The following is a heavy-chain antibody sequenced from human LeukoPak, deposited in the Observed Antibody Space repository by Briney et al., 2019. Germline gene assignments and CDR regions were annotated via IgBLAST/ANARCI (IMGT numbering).Heavy chain of an antibody. CDR1: GFTFSSCS. D-gene: IGHD3-9*01. V-gene: IGHV3-21*06. J-gene: IGHJ4*02. Sequence: PGGSLRLSCAASGFTFSSCSMNWVRQAPGKGLEWVSCTSSSSTYIYYADSVKGRFTISRDNAKNSLYLQMNSLRAEDTAVYYCATDLIGYFDWLGDGNWGQGTLVTVSS. CDR2: TSSSSTYI. CDR3: ATDLIGYFDWLGDGN.